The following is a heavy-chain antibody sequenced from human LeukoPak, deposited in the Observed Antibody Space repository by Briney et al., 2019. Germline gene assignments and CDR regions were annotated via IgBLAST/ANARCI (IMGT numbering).Heavy chain of an antibody. CDR3: ARDHGMLAAFYFDL. D-gene: IGHD6-13*01. Sequence: SETLSLTCTVSGVSISNYYWTWIRQPPGKGLEWIGYIYYSGSTNYSPSLKSRVTISINTSKNQFSLKLTSVTAADTAVYYCARDHGMLAAFYFDLWGQGARVTVSS. J-gene: IGHJ4*02. CDR1: GVSISNYY. V-gene: IGHV4-59*01. CDR2: IYYSGST.